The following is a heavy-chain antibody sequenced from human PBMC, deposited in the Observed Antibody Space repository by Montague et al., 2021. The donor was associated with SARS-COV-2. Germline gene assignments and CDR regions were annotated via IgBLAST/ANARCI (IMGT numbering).Heavy chain of an antibody. D-gene: IGHD3-10*01. Sequence: SETLSLTCAVSGGSISSSNCWSWVRQPPGKGLEWIVDIYHTGSTXHIPSLKSRVTISVDKSKNQFSLKLSSVTAADTAVYYCSSRGAGWFGSNPARFDYWGQGTLVTVSS. J-gene: IGHJ4*02. V-gene: IGHV4-4*02. CDR3: SSRGAGWFGSNPARFDY. CDR1: GGSISSSNC. CDR2: IYHTGST.